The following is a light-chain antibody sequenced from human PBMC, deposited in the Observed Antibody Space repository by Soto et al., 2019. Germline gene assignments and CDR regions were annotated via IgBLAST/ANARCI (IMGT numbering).Light chain of an antibody. J-gene: IGLJ2*01. CDR2: QNS. CDR3: QAWDSSTVV. V-gene: IGLV3-1*01. CDR1: KLGDKY. Sequence: SYELTQPPSVSVSPGQTVSITCSGDKLGDKYACWYQQKPGQSPVLVIYQNSKRPSGIPERFSGSNSGNTVTLTISGTQAMDEADYDCQAWDSSTVVFGGGTKLTVL.